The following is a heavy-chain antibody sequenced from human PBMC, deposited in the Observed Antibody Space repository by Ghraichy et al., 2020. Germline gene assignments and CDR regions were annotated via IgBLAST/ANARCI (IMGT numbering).Heavy chain of an antibody. CDR2: IYTSGTT. Sequence: SETLSLTCTVSGGSINSYFWSWIRQPAGKGLEWIGRIYTSGTTTYNPSLKSRVTMSVDKSKSQFSLKLTSVTAADTAVYYCAAMVAVYYFDYWGPGTVVTVSS. J-gene: IGHJ4*02. CDR1: GGSINSYF. CDR3: AAMVAVYYFDY. D-gene: IGHD5-18*01. V-gene: IGHV4-4*07.